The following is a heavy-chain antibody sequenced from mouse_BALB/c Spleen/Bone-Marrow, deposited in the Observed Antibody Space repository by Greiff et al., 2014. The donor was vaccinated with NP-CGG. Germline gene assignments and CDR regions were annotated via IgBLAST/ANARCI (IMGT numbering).Heavy chain of an antibody. CDR3: TIYRYDEDAMDY. D-gene: IGHD2-12*01. J-gene: IGHJ4*01. CDR1: GYSFTSYW. CDR2: IYPGNSEI. Sequence: EVQLQQSGTVLPRPGTSVRMSCKASGYSFTSYWMHWVKQRPGQGLEWIGAIYPGNSEISYNQKFKGKAKLTAVTSASTAYMELSSPTNEDSAVYYCTIYRYDEDAMDYWGQGTSVTVSS. V-gene: IGHV1-5*01.